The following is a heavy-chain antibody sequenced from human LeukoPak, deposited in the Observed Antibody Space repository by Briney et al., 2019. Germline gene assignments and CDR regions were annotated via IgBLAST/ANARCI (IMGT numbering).Heavy chain of an antibody. J-gene: IGHJ3*02. CDR2: FYHSGNT. Sequence: PSETLSLTCAVSGYSISSGYYWAWIRQPPGKGLEWIGSFYHSGNTYYNPSLKSRVTISVDTSKNQFSLKFSSVTAADTAVYYCARQHNLGAFDIWGQGTMVTVSS. CDR1: GYSISSGYY. D-gene: IGHD3-16*01. CDR3: ARQHNLGAFDI. V-gene: IGHV4-38-2*01.